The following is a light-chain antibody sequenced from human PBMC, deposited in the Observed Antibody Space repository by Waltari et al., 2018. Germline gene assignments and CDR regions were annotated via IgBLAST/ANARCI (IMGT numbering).Light chain of an antibody. Sequence: AIRITQSPSSLSASTGDRVTNTCRASQGLSSYLAWYQQKPGKAPKLLIYAASTLQSGVPSRFSGSGSGTDFTLTISCLKSEDFATYYCQQYYSYPRTFGQGTKVEIK. J-gene: IGKJ1*01. CDR3: QQYYSYPRT. V-gene: IGKV1-8*01. CDR1: QGLSSY. CDR2: AAS.